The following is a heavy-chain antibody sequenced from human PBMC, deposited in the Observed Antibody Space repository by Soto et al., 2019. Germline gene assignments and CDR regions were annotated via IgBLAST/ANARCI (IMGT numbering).Heavy chain of an antibody. V-gene: IGHV4-39*01. CDR3: ARQVMGGDYVRLVDY. Sequence: QLQLQESGPGLVKPSETLSLTCTVSGGSISSSSYYWGWIRQPPGKGLEWIGSIYYSGSTYYNPSLKSRVTISVDTSKNQFSLKLRSVTAADTAVYYCARQVMGGDYVRLVDYWGQGTLVTVSS. CDR2: IYYSGST. D-gene: IGHD4-17*01. CDR1: GGSISSSSYY. J-gene: IGHJ4*02.